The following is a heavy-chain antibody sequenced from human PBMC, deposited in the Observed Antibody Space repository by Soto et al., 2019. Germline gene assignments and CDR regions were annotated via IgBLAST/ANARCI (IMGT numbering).Heavy chain of an antibody. CDR1: GASISDSSYY. Sequence: SETLSLTCSVSGASISDSSYYWGWIRQPPGKGLGWIGTVYYSGSTYYNPSLKSRVTLSIDTSNNLFSLRLRSVTAADTAVYYCARQSILMVSPTMYFNYWAQGALVTVSS. D-gene: IGHD2-8*01. CDR2: VYYSGST. CDR3: ARQSILMVSPTMYFNY. V-gene: IGHV4-39*01. J-gene: IGHJ4*02.